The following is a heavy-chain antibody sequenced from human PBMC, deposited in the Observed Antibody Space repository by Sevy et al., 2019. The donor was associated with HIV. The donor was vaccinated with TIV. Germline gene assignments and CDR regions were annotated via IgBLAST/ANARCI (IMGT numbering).Heavy chain of an antibody. V-gene: IGHV3-7*03. D-gene: IGHD2-2*01. Sequence: GGSLRLSCAASGFTFSSYWMSWVRQAPGKGLEWVANIKQDGSEKYYVDTVKGRFTISRDNAKNSLYLQMNSLRAEETAVYYCARDSFVVVPAALIYYYYGMDVWGQGTTVTVSS. CDR2: IKQDGSEK. J-gene: IGHJ6*02. CDR1: GFTFSSYW. CDR3: ARDSFVVVPAALIYYYYGMDV.